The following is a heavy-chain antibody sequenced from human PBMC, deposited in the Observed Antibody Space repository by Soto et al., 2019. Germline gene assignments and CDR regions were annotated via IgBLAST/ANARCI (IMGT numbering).Heavy chain of an antibody. CDR2: INPSSGNT. CDR1: GYSFTRHD. D-gene: IGHD3-3*01. J-gene: IGHJ6*02. V-gene: IGHV1-8*01. CDR3: ARECILFSGVIVFYGMDV. Sequence: QVQLVQSGAEVKKTGASVKVSCKASGYSFTRHDINWVRQAPGQGLEWMGWINPSSGNTGYAQRFLGRLSMTTDTSTSTAYMELSGLKSEDTAIYYCARECILFSGVIVFYGMDVWGQGTTVTVPS.